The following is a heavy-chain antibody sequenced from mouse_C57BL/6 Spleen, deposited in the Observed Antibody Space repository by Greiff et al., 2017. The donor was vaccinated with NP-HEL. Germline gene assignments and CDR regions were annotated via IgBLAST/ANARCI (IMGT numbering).Heavy chain of an antibody. V-gene: IGHV1-26*01. J-gene: IGHJ2*01. D-gene: IGHD2-2*01. CDR2: INPNNGGT. Sequence: VQLQQSGPELVKPGASVKISCKASGYTFTDYYMNWVKQSHGKSLEWIGDINPNNGGTSYNQKFKGKATLTVDKSSSTAYMELRSLTSEDSAVYYCARWGGYDSDYWGQGTTLTVSS. CDR1: GYTFTDYY. CDR3: ARWGGYDSDY.